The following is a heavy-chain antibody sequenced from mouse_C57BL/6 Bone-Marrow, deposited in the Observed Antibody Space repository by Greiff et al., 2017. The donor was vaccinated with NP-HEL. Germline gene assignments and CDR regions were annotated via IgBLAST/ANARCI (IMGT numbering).Heavy chain of an antibody. CDR2: IDPENGDT. CDR3: TTRDSNDY. D-gene: IGHD2-5*01. J-gene: IGHJ2*01. Sequence: VQLKQSGAELVRPGASVKLSCTASGFNIKDDYMHWVKQRPEQGLEWIGWIDPENGDTEYASKFQGKATITADASSNTAYLQLSSLTSEDTAVYYCTTRDSNDYWGQGTTLTVSS. V-gene: IGHV14-4*01. CDR1: GFNIKDDY.